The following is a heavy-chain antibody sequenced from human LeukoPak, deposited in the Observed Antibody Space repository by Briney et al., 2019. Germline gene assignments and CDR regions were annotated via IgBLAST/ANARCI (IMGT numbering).Heavy chain of an antibody. CDR3: ARTYYDFWRGYYAGFDD. V-gene: IGHV3-7*01. J-gene: IGHJ4*02. Sequence: GGSLRLSCAASGFTFSSYWMSWVRQAPGKGLEWVANIKQDGSEKYYVDSVKGRFTISRDNAKNSLYLQMNSLRAEDTAVYYCARTYYDFWRGYYAGFDDWGQGTLVTVSS. D-gene: IGHD3-3*01. CDR2: IKQDGSEK. CDR1: GFTFSSYW.